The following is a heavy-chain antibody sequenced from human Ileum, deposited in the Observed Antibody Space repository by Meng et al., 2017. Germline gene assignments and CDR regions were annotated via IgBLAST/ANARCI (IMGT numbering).Heavy chain of an antibody. CDR2: IVVGSGNT. Sequence: SVKVSCKASGFTFTSSAVQWVRQARGQRLEWIGWIVVGSGNTNYAQKFQERVTITRDMSTSTAYMELSSLRYEDTAVYYCAVSLAVSHRDYWGQGTLVTVSS. CDR3: AVSLAVSHRDY. V-gene: IGHV1-58*01. CDR1: GFTFTSSA. D-gene: IGHD1-14*01. J-gene: IGHJ4*02.